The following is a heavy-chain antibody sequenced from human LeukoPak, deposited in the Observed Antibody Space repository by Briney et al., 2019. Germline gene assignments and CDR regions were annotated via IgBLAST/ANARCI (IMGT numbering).Heavy chain of an antibody. CDR2: IYYSGST. J-gene: IGHJ6*03. V-gene: IGHV4-39*07. CDR1: GGSISSSSYY. Sequence: TSETLSLTCTVSGGSISSSSYYWGWIRQPPGKGLEWIGSIYYSGSTYYNPSLKSRVTISVDTSKNQFSLKLSSVTAADTAVYYCARGGCSGGSCYRYYYYYYMDVWGKGTTVTVSS. D-gene: IGHD2-15*01. CDR3: ARGGCSGGSCYRYYYYYYMDV.